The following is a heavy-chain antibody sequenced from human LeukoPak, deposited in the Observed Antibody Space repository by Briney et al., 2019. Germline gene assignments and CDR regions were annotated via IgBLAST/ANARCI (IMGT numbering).Heavy chain of an antibody. V-gene: IGHV4-39*07. D-gene: IGHD3-16*02. Sequence: PSENLSLTCTVSGGSISSSSYYWGWIRQPPGKGLEWIGSIYYSGSTNYNPSLKSRVTISVDTSKNQFSLKLSSVTAADTAVYYCAREPGLIVHDAFDIWGQGTMVTVSS. CDR1: GGSISSSSYY. CDR2: IYYSGST. J-gene: IGHJ3*02. CDR3: AREPGLIVHDAFDI.